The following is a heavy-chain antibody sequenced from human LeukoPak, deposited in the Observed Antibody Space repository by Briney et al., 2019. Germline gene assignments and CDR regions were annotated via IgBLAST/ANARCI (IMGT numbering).Heavy chain of an antibody. CDR1: GGSFSGYY. D-gene: IGHD6-19*01. Sequence: SETLSLTCAVYGGSFSGYYWSWIRQPPGKGLEWIGEINHSGSTNYNPSLKSRVTISVDTFKNQFSLKLSSVTAADTAVYYCARSRWLVFGNKPIGGRYYMDVWGKGTTVTVSS. V-gene: IGHV4-34*01. CDR3: ARSRWLVFGNKPIGGRYYMDV. J-gene: IGHJ6*03. CDR2: INHSGST.